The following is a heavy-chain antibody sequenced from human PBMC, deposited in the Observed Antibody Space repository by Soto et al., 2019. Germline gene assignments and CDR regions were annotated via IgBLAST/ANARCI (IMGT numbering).Heavy chain of an antibody. Sequence: QVQLVQSGAEVKKPGSWVKVSCKASGGTFSSSAISWLRQAPGQGLEWMGGIIPLFRTPDYAQKFQGRVTIAADESTSTAYMELSSLRSEDTAVYYCARDNDRLQLGGNYYFVLDVWGQGTTITVSS. J-gene: IGHJ6*02. CDR1: GGTFSSSA. D-gene: IGHD4-4*01. V-gene: IGHV1-69*12. CDR3: ARDNDRLQLGGNYYFVLDV. CDR2: IIPLFRTP.